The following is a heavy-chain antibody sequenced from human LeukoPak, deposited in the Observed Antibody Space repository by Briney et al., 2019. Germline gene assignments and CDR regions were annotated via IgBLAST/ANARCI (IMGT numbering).Heavy chain of an antibody. J-gene: IGHJ4*02. CDR3: AKRKYSGPYGLDY. CDR1: GYTFTDYF. CDR2: MNPNSGDT. D-gene: IGHD1-26*01. V-gene: IGHV1-2*02. Sequence: GASVKVSCKASGYTFTDYFTHWVRQAPGQGLEWMGWMNPNSGDTNYAQKFQGRVTMTRDTSSSTAYMDLTRLTSDDSAVYYCAKRKYSGPYGLDYWGQGPLVTVSS.